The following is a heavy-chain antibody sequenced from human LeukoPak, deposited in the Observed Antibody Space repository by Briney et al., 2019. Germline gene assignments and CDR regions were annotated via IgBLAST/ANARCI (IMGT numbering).Heavy chain of an antibody. CDR2: IPYDGSNK. Sequence: PGGSLRLSCAASGFTFSSYGMHWVRQAPGKGLEWVAVIPYDGSNKYYADFGKGRFTISRANSKNTRYLQMNSLRAEDTAVYYCANSDGGNSYYMDVWGKGTTVTVSS. D-gene: IGHD4-23*01. J-gene: IGHJ6*03. CDR1: GFTFSSYG. V-gene: IGHV3-30*18. CDR3: ANSDGGNSYYMDV.